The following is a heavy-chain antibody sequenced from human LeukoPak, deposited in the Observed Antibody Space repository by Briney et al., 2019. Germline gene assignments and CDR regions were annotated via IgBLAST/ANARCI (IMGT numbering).Heavy chain of an antibody. CDR2: FHTRGST. V-gene: IGHV4-61*02. CDR1: RGSISSGNYY. J-gene: IGHJ5*02. D-gene: IGHD2-15*01. CDR3: ARVDGSCSGGSCPSGNWFDP. Sequence: RSSETLSLTCTVSRGSISSGNYYWSWIRQPAGKGLEWIGRFHTRGSTNYNPSLKSRVIISVDTSKNQFSLKLNSVTAADTAVYYCARVDGSCSGGSCPSGNWFDPWGQGTLVTVSS.